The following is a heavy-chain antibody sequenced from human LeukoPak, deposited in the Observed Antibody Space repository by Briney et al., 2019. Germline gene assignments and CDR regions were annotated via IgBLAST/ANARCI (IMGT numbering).Heavy chain of an antibody. CDR2: IYYSGST. CDR1: SGSITSGGYY. Sequence: SETLSLTCTVSSGSITSGGYYWNWLRQHPGRGLEWIGYIYYSGSTFYNPSLKSRVSMSVDTSKNQFSLKLSSVPATDPSVYSRAKAPKGMTTVRYYYYYYMDGWGKGTTVTVSS. D-gene: IGHD4-11*01. J-gene: IGHJ6*03. V-gene: IGHV4-31*03. CDR3: AKAPKGMTTVRYYYYYYMDG.